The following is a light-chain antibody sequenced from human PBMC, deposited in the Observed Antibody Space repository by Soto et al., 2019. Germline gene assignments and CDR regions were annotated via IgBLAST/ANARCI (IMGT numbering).Light chain of an antibody. CDR3: QQRNNWPLT. J-gene: IGKJ4*01. CDR2: DAS. Sequence: EIVMTQSPATLSVSPGGRATLSCRASQSISDTLAWYQHKPGQTPRLLIYDASNRATGIPARFSGSGSGTDFTLTISSLEPDDFGVYYCQQRNNWPLTFGGGTKVDIK. CDR1: QSISDT. V-gene: IGKV3-11*01.